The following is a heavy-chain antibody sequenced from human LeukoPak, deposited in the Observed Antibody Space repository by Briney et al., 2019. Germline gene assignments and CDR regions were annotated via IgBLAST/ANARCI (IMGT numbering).Heavy chain of an antibody. V-gene: IGHV3-23*01. J-gene: IGHJ4*02. CDR2: ISGSGENT. CDR3: AKVSWANYFDY. D-gene: IGHD6-13*01. Sequence: GGSLRLSCAASGFTFSSYAMSWVRQAPGKGLEWVSAISGSGENTNYAVSVRGRFTISRDNSKNTLYVQMNSLRAEDTAIYYCAKVSWANYFDYWGQGTLVTVSS. CDR1: GFTFSSYA.